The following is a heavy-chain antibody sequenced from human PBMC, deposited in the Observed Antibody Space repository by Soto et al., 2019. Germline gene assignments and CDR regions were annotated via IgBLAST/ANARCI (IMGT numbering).Heavy chain of an antibody. CDR2: IKQDGTEK. V-gene: IGHV3-7*01. D-gene: IGHD2-21*01. CDR1: GFTFSSYW. Sequence: EVQLVEAGGDLVQPGGSLRLSCAASGFTFSSYWMSWVRQAPGKGLEWVASIKQDGTEKYYLDSVEGRFSISRDNPKNSLYLKMNGLRADDTAVYYWVRGCGHCDSWGQGALVTVSS. CDR3: VRGCGHCDS. J-gene: IGHJ4*02.